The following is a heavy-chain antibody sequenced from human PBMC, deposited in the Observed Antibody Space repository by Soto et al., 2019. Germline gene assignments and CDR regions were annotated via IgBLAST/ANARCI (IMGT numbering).Heavy chain of an antibody. V-gene: IGHV3-21*01. CDR3: ARDRAHYDSSGYSPDAFDI. J-gene: IGHJ3*02. Sequence: SLRLSCAASGFTFSSYSMNWVRQAPGKGLEWVSSISSSSSYIYYADSVKGRFTISRDNAKNSLYLQMNSLRAEDTAVYYCARDRAHYDSSGYSPDAFDIWGQGTMVTVSS. CDR1: GFTFSSYS. CDR2: ISSSSSYI. D-gene: IGHD3-22*01.